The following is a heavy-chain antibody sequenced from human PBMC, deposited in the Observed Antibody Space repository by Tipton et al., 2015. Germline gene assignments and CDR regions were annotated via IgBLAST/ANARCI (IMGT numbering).Heavy chain of an antibody. J-gene: IGHJ6*02. CDR2: IHHGGST. CDR3: ARDLRVIIDYYYYYYGMDV. V-gene: IGHV4-4*01. D-gene: IGHD3-10*01. Sequence: SLRLSCSVSGDSISSSNWWSWVRQPPGKGLEWIGEIHHGGSTNYNPSLKSRVTISVDKSKNQFSLKLSSVTAADTAVYFCARDLRVIIDYYYYYYGMDVWGQGTTVTVSS. CDR1: GDSISSSNW.